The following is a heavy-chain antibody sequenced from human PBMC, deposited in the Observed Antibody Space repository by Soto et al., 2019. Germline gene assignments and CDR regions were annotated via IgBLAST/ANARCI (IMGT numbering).Heavy chain of an antibody. D-gene: IGHD2-2*01. CDR3: ARVRGDIVVVPAATPYYYYGMDV. J-gene: IGHJ6*02. Sequence: ASVKVSCKASGYTFTSYGISWVRQAPGQGLEWMGWISAYNGNTNYAQKLQGRVTMTTDTSTSTAYMELRSLRSDDTAVCYCARVRGDIVVVPAATPYYYYGMDVWGQGTTVTVSS. V-gene: IGHV1-18*01. CDR2: ISAYNGNT. CDR1: GYTFTSYG.